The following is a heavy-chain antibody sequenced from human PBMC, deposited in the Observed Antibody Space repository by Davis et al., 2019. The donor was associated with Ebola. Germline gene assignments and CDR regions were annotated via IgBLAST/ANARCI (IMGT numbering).Heavy chain of an antibody. D-gene: IGHD2-15*01. Sequence: SVKVSCKASGGTFSSYAISWVRQAPGQGLEWMGGIIPIFGTANYAQKYQGRVTITADESTSTAYMELSSLRSEDTAVYYCARDHCSGGSCYFDYWGQGTLVTVSS. CDR1: GGTFSSYA. CDR2: IIPIFGTA. CDR3: ARDHCSGGSCYFDY. J-gene: IGHJ4*02. V-gene: IGHV1-69*13.